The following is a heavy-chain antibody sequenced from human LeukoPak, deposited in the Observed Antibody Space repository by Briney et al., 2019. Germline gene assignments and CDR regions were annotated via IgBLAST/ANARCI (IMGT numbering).Heavy chain of an antibody. J-gene: IGHJ4*02. CDR1: RFNFDDHV. CDR2: ISGDSLGT. Sequence: PGGSLRLSCAASRFNFDDHVMHWVRQAPGKGLEWVSLISGDSLGTYYADSVKGRFTISRDNSKNSLYLQINSLRPEDTALYFCTSMGPLDYWGQGTLVTVSS. D-gene: IGHD2-8*01. V-gene: IGHV3-43*02. CDR3: TSMGPLDY.